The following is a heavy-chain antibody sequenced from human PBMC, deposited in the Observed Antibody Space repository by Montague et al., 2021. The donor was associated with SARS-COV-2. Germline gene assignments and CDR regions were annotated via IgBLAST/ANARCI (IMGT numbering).Heavy chain of an antibody. CDR1: GGSFSGYY. D-gene: IGHD3-10*01. CDR2: INHGGST. V-gene: IGHV4-34*01. CDR3: ARLRDGVVPSPILGVGPYFSYYYVDV. J-gene: IGHJ6*03. Sequence: SETLSLTCAVHGGSFSGYYWNWIRQPPGKGLEWIGEINHGGSTNYNPSLKSRLTISTDTSKNQFSLKLTSVAAADTAVYYCARLRDGVVPSPILGVGPYFSYYYVDVWGRGTTVTVSS.